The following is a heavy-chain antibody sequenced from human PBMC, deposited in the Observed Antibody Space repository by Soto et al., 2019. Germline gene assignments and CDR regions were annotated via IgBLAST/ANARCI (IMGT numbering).Heavy chain of an antibody. J-gene: IGHJ6*02. CDR3: SADHPHTAIGWPV. Sequence: KVSCKASGFDFGSFGIQFLRQTRGRGLEWIGWIVVASGRTNYARQFQGRVAFSRDMSSTTAYMDLYDLKSDDTAVYFCSADHPHTAIGWPVWGQGTTVTVSS. V-gene: IGHV1-58*02. CDR2: IVVASGRT. CDR1: GFDFGSFG.